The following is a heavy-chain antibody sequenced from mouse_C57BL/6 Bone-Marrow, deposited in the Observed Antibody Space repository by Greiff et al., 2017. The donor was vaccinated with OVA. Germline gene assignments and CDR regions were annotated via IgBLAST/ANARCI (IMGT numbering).Heavy chain of an antibody. CDR2: ISYSGST. Sequence: EVKLVESGPGLAKPSQPLSLTCSVTGYSITSDYWNWIRKFPGNKLEYMGYISYSGSTYYNPSLKSRISITRDTSKNQYYLQLNSVTTEDTATYFCAKRNYGNPWCAYRGQETLVSVSA. CDR3: AKRNYGNPWCAY. V-gene: IGHV3-8*01. J-gene: IGHJ3*01. D-gene: IGHD2-1*01. CDR1: GYSITSDY.